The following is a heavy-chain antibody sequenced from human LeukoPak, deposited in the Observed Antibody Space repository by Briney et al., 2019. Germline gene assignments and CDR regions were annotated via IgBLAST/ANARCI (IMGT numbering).Heavy chain of an antibody. CDR3: ARGGYYDILTGYSALER. CDR1: GFSFSNYD. D-gene: IGHD3-9*01. Sequence: PGGSLRLSCAVSGFSFSNYDMPWVRQAPGKGLEWVSAIGIAGDAYYPGSVKGRFTIFRENAKNSLYLQMNSLRAGDTAVYYCARGGYYDILTGYSALERWGQGTLVTVSS. CDR2: IGIAGDA. V-gene: IGHV3-13*01. J-gene: IGHJ4*02.